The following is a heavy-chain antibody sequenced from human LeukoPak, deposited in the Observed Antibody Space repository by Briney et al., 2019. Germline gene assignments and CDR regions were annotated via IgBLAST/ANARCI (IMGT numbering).Heavy chain of an antibody. CDR1: GYTFTGYY. CDR2: INPNSGGT. V-gene: IGHV1-2*02. D-gene: IGHD1-26*01. Sequence: ASVKVSCKASGYTFTGYYMHWVRQAPGQGLEWMGWINPNSGGTNYAQKFQGRVTMTRDTSISTAYMELSRLRSDGTAVYYCARDVGLRGATSLFDYWGQGTLVTVSS. J-gene: IGHJ4*02. CDR3: ARDVGLRGATSLFDY.